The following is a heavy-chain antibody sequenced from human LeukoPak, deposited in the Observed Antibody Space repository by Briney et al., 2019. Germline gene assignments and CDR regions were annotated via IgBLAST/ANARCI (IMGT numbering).Heavy chain of an antibody. CDR3: ARDSSSWSILPTNFDY. D-gene: IGHD6-13*01. V-gene: IGHV1-2*02. CDR2: INPNSGGT. Sequence: ASVKVSCKASGYTFTGYYMHWVRQAPGQGVEWMGWINPNSGGTNYAQKFQGRVTMTRDTSISTAYMELSRLRSDDTAVYYCARDSSSWSILPTNFDYWGQGTLVTVSS. CDR1: GYTFTGYY. J-gene: IGHJ4*02.